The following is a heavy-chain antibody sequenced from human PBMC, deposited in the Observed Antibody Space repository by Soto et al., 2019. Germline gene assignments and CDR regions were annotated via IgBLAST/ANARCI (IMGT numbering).Heavy chain of an antibody. D-gene: IGHD2-15*01. J-gene: IGHJ3*02. Sequence: ASVKVSCKASGGTFSSYTISWVRQAPGQGLEWMGRIIPILGIANYAQKFQGRVTITADKSTSTAYMELSSLRSEDTAVYYCASKYCSGGSCYYDAFDIWGQGTMVTVSS. CDR3: ASKYCSGGSCYYDAFDI. CDR1: GGTFSSYT. V-gene: IGHV1-69*02. CDR2: IIPILGIA.